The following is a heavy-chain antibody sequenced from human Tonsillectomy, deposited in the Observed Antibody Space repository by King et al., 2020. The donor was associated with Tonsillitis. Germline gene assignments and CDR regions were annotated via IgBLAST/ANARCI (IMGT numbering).Heavy chain of an antibody. J-gene: IGHJ4*02. V-gene: IGHV3-21*01. D-gene: IGHD3-3*01. CDR3: ARDGGYYFDY. Sequence: EVQLVESGGGLVKPGGSLRLSCAASGFNFNSYSMNWVRQAPGKGLEWVSSIIISSGYTYYADSVKGRFTISRDNAKNSLYLQMNSLRAEDTAVYYCARDGGYYFDYWGQGTLVTVSS. CDR2: IIISSGYT. CDR1: GFNFNSYS.